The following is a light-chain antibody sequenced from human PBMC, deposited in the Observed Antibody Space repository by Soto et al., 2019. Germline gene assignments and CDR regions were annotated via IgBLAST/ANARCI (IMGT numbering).Light chain of an antibody. J-gene: IGKJ1*01. CDR2: GAS. Sequence: EIVLTQSPGILSLSPGERATLSCRASQSVSNDFLAWYQQKPGQAPRLLIYGASTTATDVPDRFSGSGSGADFTLSISRLEPEDFAVYYWQQYGSSPPMTFGQGTKVEMK. V-gene: IGKV3-20*01. CDR3: QQYGSSPPMT. CDR1: QSVSNDF.